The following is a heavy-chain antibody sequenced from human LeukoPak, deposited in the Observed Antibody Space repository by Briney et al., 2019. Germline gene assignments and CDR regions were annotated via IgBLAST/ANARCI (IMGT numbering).Heavy chain of an antibody. CDR3: DTMVGSSGWYSFDY. J-gene: IGHJ4*02. V-gene: IGHV1-69*04. CDR1: GGTFSSYA. D-gene: IGHD6-19*01. Sequence: GASVKVSCKASGGTFSSYAISWVRQAPGQGLEWMGRIIPILGIANYAQKFQGRVTITADKSTSTAYMELSSLRSEDTAVYYCDTMVGSSGWYSFDYWGQGTLVTVSS. CDR2: IIPILGIA.